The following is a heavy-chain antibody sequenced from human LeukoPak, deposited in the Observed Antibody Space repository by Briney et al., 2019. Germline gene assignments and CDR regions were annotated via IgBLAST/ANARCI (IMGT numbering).Heavy chain of an antibody. CDR2: ISYDGSNK. V-gene: IGHV3-30*18. CDR1: GFTFSSYG. D-gene: IGHD3-9*01. J-gene: IGHJ1*01. CDR3: ANGYDILTGYYTEYFQH. Sequence: PGRSLRLSCAASGFTFSSYGMHWVRQAPGKGLEWVAGISYDGSNKYYADSVKGRFTISRDNSKNTLYLQMNSLRAEDTAVYYCANGYDILTGYYTEYFQHWGHGTLVPVSS.